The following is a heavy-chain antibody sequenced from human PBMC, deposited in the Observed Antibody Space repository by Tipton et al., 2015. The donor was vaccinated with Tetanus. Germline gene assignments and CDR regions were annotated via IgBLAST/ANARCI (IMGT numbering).Heavy chain of an antibody. D-gene: IGHD3-9*01. CDR2: IWYDGSNK. J-gene: IGHJ4*02. CDR1: GFTFSSYG. CDR3: ARDAHYDILTGYSYYFDY. V-gene: IGHV3-33*01. Sequence: SGFTFSSYGMHWVRQAPGKGPEWVAVIWYDGSNKYYADSVKGRFTISRDNSKNTLYLQMNSLRAEDTAVYYCARDAHYDILTGYSYYFDYWGQGTLVTVSS.